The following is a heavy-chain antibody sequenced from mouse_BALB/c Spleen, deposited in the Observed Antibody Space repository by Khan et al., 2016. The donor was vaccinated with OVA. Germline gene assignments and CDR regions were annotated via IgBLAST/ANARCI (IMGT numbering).Heavy chain of an antibody. Sequence: EVQLVESGPGLVKPSQSLSLTCIVTGFSITSDYAWNWIRQFPGNKLEWMGYISYSGNTKYNPSLKSRISITRDTSKNQFFLQLNSVTIEDTATYYCARVYGGDFDYWGQGTTLTVSS. V-gene: IGHV3-2*02. CDR3: ARVYGGDFDY. CDR2: ISYSGNT. CDR1: GFSITSDYA. D-gene: IGHD1-1*01. J-gene: IGHJ2*01.